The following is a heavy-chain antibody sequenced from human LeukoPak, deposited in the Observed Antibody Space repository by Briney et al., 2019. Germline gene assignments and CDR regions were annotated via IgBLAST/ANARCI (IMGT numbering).Heavy chain of an antibody. Sequence: GGSLRLSCAAPGFTFSSYAMSWVRQAPGKGLEWVSAISGSGGSTYYADSVKGRFTISRDNSKNTLYLQMNSLRAEDTAVYYCAKSFIVVVPAANLYFDYWGQGTLVTVSS. J-gene: IGHJ4*02. D-gene: IGHD2-2*01. CDR3: AKSFIVVVPAANLYFDY. V-gene: IGHV3-23*01. CDR1: GFTFSSYA. CDR2: ISGSGGST.